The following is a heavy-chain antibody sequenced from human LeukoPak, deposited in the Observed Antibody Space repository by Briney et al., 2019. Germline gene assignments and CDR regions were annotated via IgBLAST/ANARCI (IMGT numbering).Heavy chain of an antibody. CDR1: GYTFTSYG. CDR2: MNPNSGNT. Sequence: ASVKVSCKASGYTFTSYGISWVRQATGQGLEWMGWMNPNSGNTGYAQKFQGRVTITRNTSISTAYMELSSLRSEDTAVYYCARGGTQLWLFGFDYWGQGTLVTVSS. D-gene: IGHD5-18*01. CDR3: ARGGTQLWLFGFDY. J-gene: IGHJ4*02. V-gene: IGHV1-8*03.